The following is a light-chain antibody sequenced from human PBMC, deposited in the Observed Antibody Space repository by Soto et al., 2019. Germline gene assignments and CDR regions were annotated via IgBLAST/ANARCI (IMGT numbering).Light chain of an antibody. CDR1: QSVSTD. CDR2: GAS. Sequence: EIVMTQSPVTLSVSPGETATLSCRASQSVSTDVAWYQQKPCQAPRLLLYGASTRATGITARFSGSGSGTDFTSTISSLQAEDVATYYCQKSKSAPYTFGPGTKVDIK. CDR3: QKSKSAPYT. J-gene: IGKJ3*01. V-gene: IGKV3-15*01.